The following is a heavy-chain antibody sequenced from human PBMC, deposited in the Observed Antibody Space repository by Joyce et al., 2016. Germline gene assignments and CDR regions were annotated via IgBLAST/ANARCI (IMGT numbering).Heavy chain of an antibody. Sequence: QVQLVESGGGVVQPGRSLRLSCTASGFTFRSYGMHWVRQAPGKGLEWVAVIAYDGIKKYYAYYVKGRFTISRDNSKNTLYLQMSSLRVEDTAVYYCAKDRVVTTNDFDYWGQGALVTVSS. V-gene: IGHV3-30*18. J-gene: IGHJ4*02. CDR1: GFTFRSYG. CDR3: AKDRVVTTNDFDY. CDR2: IAYDGIKK. D-gene: IGHD3-22*01.